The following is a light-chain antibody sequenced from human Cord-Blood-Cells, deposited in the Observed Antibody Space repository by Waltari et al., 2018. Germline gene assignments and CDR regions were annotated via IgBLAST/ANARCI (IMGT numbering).Light chain of an antibody. CDR2: GAS. Sequence: EIVMTQSPATLSVSPGERATLSCRASQSVSSNLAWYQQKPGQAPRRLIYGASTRATGIPARFSGSGSGTEFTLTISSLQSEDFAVYYCQQYNNGPPLTFGGGTKVEIK. J-gene: IGKJ4*01. CDR1: QSVSSN. V-gene: IGKV3-15*01. CDR3: QQYNNGPPLT.